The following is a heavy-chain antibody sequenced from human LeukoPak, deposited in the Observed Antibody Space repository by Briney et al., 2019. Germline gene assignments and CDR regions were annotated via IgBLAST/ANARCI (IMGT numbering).Heavy chain of an antibody. J-gene: IGHJ4*02. CDR2: INPNSGGT. D-gene: IGHD4-23*01. Sequence: ASVKVSCKASGYTFTGYYMHWVRQAPGQGLEWMGWINPNSGGTNYAQKFQGWVTMTRDTSISTAYMEPSSLRSEDTAVYYCARQGIGYGGNRGHDYWGRGTLVTVSS. CDR1: GYTFTGYY. CDR3: ARQGIGYGGNRGHDY. V-gene: IGHV1-2*04.